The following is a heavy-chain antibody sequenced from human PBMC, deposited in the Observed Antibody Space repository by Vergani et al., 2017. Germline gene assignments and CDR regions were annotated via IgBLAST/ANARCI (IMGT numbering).Heavy chain of an antibody. V-gene: IGHV1-2*02. CDR2: INPNSGGT. J-gene: IGHJ5*02. D-gene: IGHD5-12*01. CDR3: AREGVATIWDNWFDP. Sequence: QVQLVQSGAEVKKPGASVKVSCKASGYTFTGYYMHWVRQAPGQGLEWMGWINPNSGGTNYAQKFQGRVTMTRDTSISTAYMELSRLRSDDTAVYYCAREGVATIWDNWFDPWGQGTLVTVSS. CDR1: GYTFTGYY.